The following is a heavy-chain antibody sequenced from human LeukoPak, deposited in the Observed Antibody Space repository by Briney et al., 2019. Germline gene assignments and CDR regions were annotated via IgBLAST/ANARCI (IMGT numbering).Heavy chain of an antibody. J-gene: IGHJ4*02. Sequence: GGSLRLSCAASGFTFSSYSMNWVRQAPGKGLEWVSYIRSSSSTIYYADSVKGRFTICRDNAKNSLYLQMNSLRAEDTAVYYCARVVKYYDFWSGYEPLFDYWGQGTLVTVSS. CDR3: ARVVKYYDFWSGYEPLFDY. CDR2: IRSSSSTI. CDR1: GFTFSSYS. V-gene: IGHV3-48*01. D-gene: IGHD3-3*01.